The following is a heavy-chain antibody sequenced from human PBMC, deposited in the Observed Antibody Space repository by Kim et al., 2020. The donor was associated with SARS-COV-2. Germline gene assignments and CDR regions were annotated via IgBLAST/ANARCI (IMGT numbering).Heavy chain of an antibody. CDR3: AKSMRGYFLGMDV. J-gene: IGHJ6*02. CDR1: GFTFGDYA. CDR2: ISWNSGSI. D-gene: IGHD1-1*01. V-gene: IGHV3-9*01. Sequence: GWSLRLSCAASGFTFGDYAMHWVRQAPGKGLEWVSGISWNSGSIGYADSVKGRFTISRDNAKNSLYLQMNSLRAEDTALYYCAKSMRGYFLGMDVWGQGTTVTVSS.